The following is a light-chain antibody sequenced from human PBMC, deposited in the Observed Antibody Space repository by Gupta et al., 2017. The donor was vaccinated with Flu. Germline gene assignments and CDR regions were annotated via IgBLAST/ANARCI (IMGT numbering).Light chain of an antibody. Sequence: GERATLSCRASQSISSNIAWYQQRPGQAPRLLISGASTRATDIPARFSGSGSGTEFTLTISRLQSEDFAVYYCQQYNNWQGTFGQGTKVEIK. CDR2: GAS. J-gene: IGKJ1*01. V-gene: IGKV3D-15*01. CDR3: QQYNNWQGT. CDR1: QSISSN.